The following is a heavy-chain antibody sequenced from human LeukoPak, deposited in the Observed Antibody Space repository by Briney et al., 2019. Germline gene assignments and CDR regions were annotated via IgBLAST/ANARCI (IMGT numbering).Heavy chain of an antibody. Sequence: GGSLGLSCAASGFTFSSYGMHWVRQAPGKGLEGVAFIRYDGNNKYYADSVKGRFTISRDNAKNSLYLQMNSLRAEDTAVYYCAELGITMIGGVWGKGTTVTISS. CDR2: IRYDGNNK. D-gene: IGHD3-10*02. V-gene: IGHV3-30*02. CDR1: GFTFSSYG. J-gene: IGHJ6*04. CDR3: AELGITMIGGV.